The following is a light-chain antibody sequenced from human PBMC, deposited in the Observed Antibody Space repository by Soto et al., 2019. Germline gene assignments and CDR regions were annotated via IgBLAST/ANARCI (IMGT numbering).Light chain of an antibody. CDR2: DAS. CDR3: LQYDSSSPT. Sequence: DIQMTQSPSTLSASVGDGVTITCRASQNISVWLAWYQQRPGKAPQFLIYDASSLETGVPSRFSGSGSGTEVTLPIRSRQPDDFSTYYCLQYDSSSPTFGQGTKLEIK. J-gene: IGKJ2*01. CDR1: QNISVW. V-gene: IGKV1-5*01.